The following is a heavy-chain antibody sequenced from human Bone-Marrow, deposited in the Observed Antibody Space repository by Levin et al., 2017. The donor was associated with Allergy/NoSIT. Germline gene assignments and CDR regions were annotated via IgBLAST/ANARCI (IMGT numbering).Heavy chain of an antibody. CDR1: GFTFSSYA. CDR3: AKACSSRVGATRGDAFDS. Sequence: PGGSLRLSCAASGFTFSSYAMSWVRQAPGKGLEWVSAISGSGGSTYYADSVKGRFTISRDNSKNTLYLQMNSLRAEDTAVYYCAKACSSRVGATRGDAFDSWGQGTMVTVSS. CDR2: ISGSGGST. D-gene: IGHD1-26*01. V-gene: IGHV3-23*01. J-gene: IGHJ3*02.